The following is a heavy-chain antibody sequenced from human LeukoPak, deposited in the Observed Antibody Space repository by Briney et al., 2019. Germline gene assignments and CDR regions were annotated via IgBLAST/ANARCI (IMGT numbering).Heavy chain of an antibody. V-gene: IGHV3-33*06. D-gene: IGHD1-26*01. CDR3: AKDSTAYSGSYYDY. CDR2: IWYDGSNK. CDR1: GFTFSSHG. J-gene: IGHJ4*02. Sequence: GGSLRLSCAASGFTFSSHGMPWVRQSPGKGLEWVAVIWYDGSNKYYADSVKGRFTISRDNSKNTLYLQMNSLRAEDTAIYYCAKDSTAYSGSYYDYWGQGTLVTVSS.